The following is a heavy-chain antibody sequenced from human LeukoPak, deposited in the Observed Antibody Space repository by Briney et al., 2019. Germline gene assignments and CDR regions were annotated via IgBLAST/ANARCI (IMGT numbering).Heavy chain of an antibody. D-gene: IGHD3-22*01. Sequence: SQTLSLTCTVSGGSISSGGYYWSWIRQHPGKGLEWIGYIYYSGSTYYNPSLKSRVTISVGTSKNQFSLKLSSVTAADTAVYYCARVGAHYYDSSGYARINWFDPWGQGTLVTVSS. V-gene: IGHV4-31*03. J-gene: IGHJ5*02. CDR1: GGSISSGGYY. CDR2: IYYSGST. CDR3: ARVGAHYYDSSGYARINWFDP.